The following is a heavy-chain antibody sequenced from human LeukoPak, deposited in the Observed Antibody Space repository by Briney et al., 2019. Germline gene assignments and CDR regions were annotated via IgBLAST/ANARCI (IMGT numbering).Heavy chain of an antibody. CDR3: ARDAIAVAGEFDY. CDR1: GFTFSSYA. V-gene: IGHV3-21*01. J-gene: IGHJ4*02. CDR2: ISSSSSYI. Sequence: KTGGSLRLSCAASGFTFSSYAMSWVRQAPGKGLEWVSSISSSSSYIYYADSVKGRFTISRDNAKNSLYLQMNSLRAEDTAVYYCARDAIAVAGEFDYWGQGTLVTVSS. D-gene: IGHD6-19*01.